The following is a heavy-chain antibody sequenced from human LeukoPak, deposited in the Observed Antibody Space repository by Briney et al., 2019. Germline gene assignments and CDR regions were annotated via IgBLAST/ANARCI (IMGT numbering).Heavy chain of an antibody. CDR3: VRDNSRGQSLGVIY. CDR2: INADSSTI. D-gene: IGHD3-22*01. J-gene: IGHJ4*02. Sequence: GGSLRLSCAASGFTFSTYNMNWVRQAPGKGLEWISYINADSSTIQYADSVRGRFTTSRDNAMNSLYLQMNSLRAEDTAVYYCVRDNSRGQSLGVIYWGQGSLVTVSS. CDR1: GFTFSTYN. V-gene: IGHV3-48*01.